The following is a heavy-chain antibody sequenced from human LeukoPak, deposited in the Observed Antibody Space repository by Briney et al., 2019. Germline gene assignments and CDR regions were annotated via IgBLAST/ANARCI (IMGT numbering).Heavy chain of an antibody. CDR1: GFTFSSYW. CDR2: INTDGSST. CDR3: AQWLVPGY. Sequence: GGSLRLSCAVSGFTFSSYWMHWVRHAPGKGVMWVSRINTDGSSTSYADSVKGRFTISRDNAKNTLYLQMNSLRAEDTAVYYCAQWLVPGYWGQGTLVTVSS. D-gene: IGHD6-19*01. V-gene: IGHV3-74*01. J-gene: IGHJ4*02.